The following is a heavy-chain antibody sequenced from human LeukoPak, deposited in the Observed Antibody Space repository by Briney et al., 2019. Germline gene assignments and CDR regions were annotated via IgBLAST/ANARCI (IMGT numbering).Heavy chain of an antibody. CDR2: ISFDASNK. V-gene: IGHV3-30-3*01. D-gene: IGHD2-15*01. CDR3: ARGTYCSGGSCYSYYYYYGMDV. J-gene: IGHJ6*02. Sequence: PPGGSLRLAYAAAGFTFISYAIRWVRQAPGKGLEWVAVISFDASNKYYADSVKGRFTISRDNSKNTLYLQMNSMRAEDTAVYSCARGTYCSGGSCYSYYYYYGMDVWGQGTTVTVSS. CDR1: GFTFISYA.